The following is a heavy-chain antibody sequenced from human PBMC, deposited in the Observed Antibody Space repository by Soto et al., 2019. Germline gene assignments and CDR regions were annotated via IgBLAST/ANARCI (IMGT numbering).Heavy chain of an antibody. CDR1: GYTFTGYY. D-gene: IGHD3-10*01. CDR2: INPNSGGT. V-gene: IGHV1-2*02. Sequence: ASVKVSCKASGYTFTGYYMHWVRQAPGQGLEWMGWINPNSGGTNYAQKFQGRVTMTRDTSISTAYMELSRLRSDDTAVYYCARDGSVVRGVIKYYYGMDVWGQGTTVTVSS. CDR3: ARDGSVVRGVIKYYYGMDV. J-gene: IGHJ6*02.